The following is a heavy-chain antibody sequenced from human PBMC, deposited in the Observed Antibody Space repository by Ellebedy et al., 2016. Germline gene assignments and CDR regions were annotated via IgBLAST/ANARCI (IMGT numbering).Heavy chain of an antibody. Sequence: SETLSLXXTVSGGSVSSGSSYWSWIRQPPGKGLEWIGYIYYSGSTNYNPSLKSRVTISVDTSKNQFSLKLSSVTAAATAVYYCARDRGVRGVIGYYYYGMDVWGQGTTVTVSS. CDR1: GGSVSSGSSY. CDR2: IYYSGST. J-gene: IGHJ6*02. D-gene: IGHD3-10*01. V-gene: IGHV4-61*01. CDR3: ARDRGVRGVIGYYYYGMDV.